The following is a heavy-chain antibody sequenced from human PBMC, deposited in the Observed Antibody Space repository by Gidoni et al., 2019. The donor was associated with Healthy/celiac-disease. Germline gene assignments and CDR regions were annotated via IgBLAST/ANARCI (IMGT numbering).Heavy chain of an antibody. V-gene: IGHV4-59*01. J-gene: IGHJ4*02. CDR2: IYYSGST. CDR3: ARALIRYFDWHTTYFDY. D-gene: IGHD3-9*01. Sequence: QVQLQESGPGLVKPSATLSLTCTVSDGSISSYYWSWIRQPPGKGLEWIGYIYYSGSTNYNPSLKSRVTISVDTSKNQFSLKLSSVTAADTAVYYCARALIRYFDWHTTYFDYWGRGTLVTVSS. CDR1: DGSISSYY.